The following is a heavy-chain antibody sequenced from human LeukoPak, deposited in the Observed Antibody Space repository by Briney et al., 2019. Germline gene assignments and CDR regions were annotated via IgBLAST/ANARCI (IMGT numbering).Heavy chain of an antibody. V-gene: IGHV1-2*06. Sequence: GASVKVSCKTSGYTFTGYYMHWVRQAPGQGLEWMERINPNSGGTNYAQKFQGRVTMTRDTSITTAYMELSSLRSDDTAVYYCASWDWNPNYYFDYWGQGTLVTVSS. CDR1: GYTFTGYY. J-gene: IGHJ4*02. D-gene: IGHD1-1*01. CDR2: INPNSGGT. CDR3: ASWDWNPNYYFDY.